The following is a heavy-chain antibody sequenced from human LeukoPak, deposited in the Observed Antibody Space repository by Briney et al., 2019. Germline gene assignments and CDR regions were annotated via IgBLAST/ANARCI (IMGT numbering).Heavy chain of an antibody. CDR2: INHSGRT. J-gene: IGHJ6*02. V-gene: IGHV4-34*01. CDR3: ARGRGSGYYYYYYGMDV. D-gene: IGHD3-22*01. CDR1: GGSFSGYY. Sequence: SETLSLTCAVYGGSFSGYYWSWIRQPPGKGLEWIGEINHSGRTNDNPSLKSPVTISVETSKNQFSLKLGAVTAADTAVYYCARGRGSGYYYYYYGMDVWGQGATVTVSS.